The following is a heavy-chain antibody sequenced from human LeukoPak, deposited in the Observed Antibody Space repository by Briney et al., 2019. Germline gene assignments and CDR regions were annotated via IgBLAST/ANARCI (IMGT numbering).Heavy chain of an antibody. D-gene: IGHD2-8*01. CDR3: ARVGNGHFDY. CDR1: GGAISSYY. Sequence: SETLSLTCIVSGGAISSYYWSRIRQPPGKRLEWIGYVYYSGNTNYNPSLKSRVTISIDTSKNQFSLKLSSVTAADTAVYYCARVGNGHFDYWGQGILVTVSS. V-gene: IGHV4-59*01. J-gene: IGHJ4*02. CDR2: VYYSGNT.